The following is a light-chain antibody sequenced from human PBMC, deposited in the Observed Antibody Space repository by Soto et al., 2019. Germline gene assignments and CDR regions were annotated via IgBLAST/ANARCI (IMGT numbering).Light chain of an antibody. CDR3: QQYNSYPWT. Sequence: DIPMTQSPSTLSASVGDRVTITCRASQSISSWLAWYQQKPGKAPKLLIYDASSLESGVPSRFSGSGSGTEFTLTISSLQPDDFATYYCQQYNSYPWTFGQGTKVEI. J-gene: IGKJ1*01. V-gene: IGKV1-5*01. CDR1: QSISSW. CDR2: DAS.